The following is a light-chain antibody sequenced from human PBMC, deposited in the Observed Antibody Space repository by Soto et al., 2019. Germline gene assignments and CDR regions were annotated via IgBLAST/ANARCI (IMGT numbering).Light chain of an antibody. CDR1: SSDIGNYNY. Sequence: QSALPQPASVSGSPGQSITISCTGTSSDIGNYNYVSWYQQYPGKAPKLMIYDVSNRPSGVSNRFSGSKSGNTASLTISGLQAEDEADYYCSSYTSTNTPVFGGGTKLTVL. CDR2: DVS. J-gene: IGLJ2*01. V-gene: IGLV2-14*01. CDR3: SSYTSTNTPV.